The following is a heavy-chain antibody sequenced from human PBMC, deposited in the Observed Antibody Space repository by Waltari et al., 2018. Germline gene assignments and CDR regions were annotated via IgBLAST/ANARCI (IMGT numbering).Heavy chain of an antibody. CDR1: GFTFTTYA. D-gene: IGHD3-10*01. V-gene: IGHV3-23*01. CDR2: FNGRDGGA. CDR3: AKLRNYGTTWAGAFDC. J-gene: IGHJ4*02. Sequence: EEQLLQSGGGLVQPGGSLRLSCAASGFTFTTYAISWVRQAPGKGLAWVSAFNGRDGGAYYADSVKGRFTISSDNSRNTLYLQMNSLRAEDTAVYYCAKLRNYGTTWAGAFDCWGQGTLVTVSS.